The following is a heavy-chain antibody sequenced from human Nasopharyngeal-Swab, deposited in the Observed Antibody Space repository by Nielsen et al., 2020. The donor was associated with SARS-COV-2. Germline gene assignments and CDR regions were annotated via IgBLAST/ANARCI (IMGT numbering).Heavy chain of an antibody. Sequence: SGPTLVTPTQTLTLTCTFPGFSLTTHGVGVGWIRQPPGKALEWLALIYWNDDRRYSPYLKNRLTITKDTSKSQVVLTMTNMDPVDTATYYCVHRHIIVLAEYFQEWGQGTLVTVSS. CDR2: IYWNDDR. CDR1: GFSLTTHGVG. CDR3: VHRHIIVLAEYFQE. V-gene: IGHV2-5*01. J-gene: IGHJ1*01. D-gene: IGHD2-2*01.